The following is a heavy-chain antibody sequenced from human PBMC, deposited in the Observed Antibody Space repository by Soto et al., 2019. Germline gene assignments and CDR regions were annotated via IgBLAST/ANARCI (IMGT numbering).Heavy chain of an antibody. CDR1: GGTFSSYP. CDR3: ARVGYSYGVWFDP. Sequence: QVQLVQSGAEVKKPGSSVKVSCMAYGGTFSSYPISRVRQAPGQGLEWMGGIIPIFGTANYAQKFQGRVTITADESTSTAYMELSSLRSEDTAVYYCARVGYSYGVWFDPWGQGTLVTVSS. V-gene: IGHV1-69*01. CDR2: IIPIFGTA. J-gene: IGHJ5*02. D-gene: IGHD5-18*01.